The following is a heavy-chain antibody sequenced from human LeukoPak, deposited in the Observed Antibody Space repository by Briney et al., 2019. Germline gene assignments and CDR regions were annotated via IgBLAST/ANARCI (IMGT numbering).Heavy chain of an antibody. CDR1: GFTFSSYW. CDR3: AREYGGYVRYFDY. Sequence: GGSLRLSCAASGFTFSSYWMRWVRQAPGKGLVWVSRINSDGSSTSYADSVKGRFTISRDNAKNTLYLQMNSLRAEDTAVYYCAREYGGYVRYFDYWGQGTLVTVSS. J-gene: IGHJ4*02. D-gene: IGHD5-12*01. CDR2: INSDGSST. V-gene: IGHV3-74*01.